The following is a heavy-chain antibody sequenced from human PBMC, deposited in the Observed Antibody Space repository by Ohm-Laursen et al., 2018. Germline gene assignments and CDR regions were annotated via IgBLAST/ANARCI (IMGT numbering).Heavy chain of an antibody. CDR1: GYTFTNYY. CDR3: ARGPTSYYYYGMDV. Sequence: VASVKVSCKASGYTFTNYYIHWVRQAPGQGVEWMGIINPSGGRTTYAQKFQGRVTMTSDTSTSTVYMELTSLRSEDTAVYYCARGPTSYYYYGMDVWGQGTTVTVSS. CDR2: INPSGGRT. V-gene: IGHV1-46*01. J-gene: IGHJ6*02.